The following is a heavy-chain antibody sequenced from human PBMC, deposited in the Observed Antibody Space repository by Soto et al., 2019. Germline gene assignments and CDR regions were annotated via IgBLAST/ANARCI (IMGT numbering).Heavy chain of an antibody. CDR3: ARRYYGSGRYPDY. Sequence: EVQLVETGGGLIQPGGSLRLSCAASGFTVSSNYMSWVRQAPGKGLEWVSVIYSGGSTYYADSVKGRFTISRDNSQNTLYLQMNSLRAEDTAAYYCARRYYGSGRYPDYWGQGTLVTVSS. CDR1: GFTVSSNY. J-gene: IGHJ4*02. V-gene: IGHV3-53*02. D-gene: IGHD3-10*01. CDR2: IYSGGST.